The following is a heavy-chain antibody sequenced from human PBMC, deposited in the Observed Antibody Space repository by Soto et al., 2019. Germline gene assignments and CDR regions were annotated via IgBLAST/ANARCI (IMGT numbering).Heavy chain of an antibody. CDR3: AKMGMYYDFWSGYYPTDWFDL. CDR1: GFTFSSYD. CDR2: ISGSGGST. D-gene: IGHD3-3*01. Sequence: RSLILACAAAGFTFSSYDMSWVRQAPGKGLEWVSAISGSGGSTYYADSVKGRFTISRDNSKNTLYLQMNSLRAEDTAVYYCAKMGMYYDFWSGYYPTDWFDLWGQGTLVTVSS. J-gene: IGHJ5*02. V-gene: IGHV3-23*01.